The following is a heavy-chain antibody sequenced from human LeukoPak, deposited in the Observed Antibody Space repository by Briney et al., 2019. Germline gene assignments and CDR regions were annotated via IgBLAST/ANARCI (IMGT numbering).Heavy chain of an antibody. V-gene: IGHV1-69*13. J-gene: IGHJ6*03. CDR3: AGRYYYYMDV. CDR1: GGTFSSYA. Sequence: GASVKVSCKASGGTFSSYAISWVRQAPGQGLEWMGGIIPIFGTANYAQKFQGRVTITADESTSTAYMELSSLRSEDTAVYYCAGRYYYYMDVWGKGTTVTVSS. CDR2: IIPIFGTA.